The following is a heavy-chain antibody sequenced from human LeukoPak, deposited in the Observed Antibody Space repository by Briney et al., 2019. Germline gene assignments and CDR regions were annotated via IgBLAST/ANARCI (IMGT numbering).Heavy chain of an antibody. D-gene: IGHD6-13*01. V-gene: IGHV1-2*06. Sequence: ASVKVSCKASGYTITGYYIHWVRQAPGQGLEWMGRINPNSGGTDSAQKFQGRVTITADESTSTAYMELSSLRSEDTAVYYCARDGVAAAGTPWGQGTLVTVSS. CDR2: INPNSGGT. CDR1: GYTITGYY. J-gene: IGHJ5*02. CDR3: ARDGVAAAGTP.